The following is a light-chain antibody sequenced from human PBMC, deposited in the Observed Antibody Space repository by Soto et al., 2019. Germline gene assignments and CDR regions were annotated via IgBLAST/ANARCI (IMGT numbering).Light chain of an antibody. V-gene: IGKV3-20*01. J-gene: IGKJ1*01. CDR3: QQYGSSPPT. Sequence: IVLTQSPGTLSLSPGERTTLSCRASQSISRYLAWYQQKPGQGPRLLIYGASSRATGTPDRFSGSGSGTDFTLTINRLEPEDFALYYCQQYGSSPPTXXXGTKVEXK. CDR1: QSISRY. CDR2: GAS.